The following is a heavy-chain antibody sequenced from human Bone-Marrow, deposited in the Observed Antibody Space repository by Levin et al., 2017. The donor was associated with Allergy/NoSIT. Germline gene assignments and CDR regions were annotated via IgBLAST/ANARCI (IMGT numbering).Heavy chain of an antibody. D-gene: IGHD6-13*01. Sequence: GGSLRLSCAASGFRFNDYAMSWVRQAPGKGLEWVSSISGSGGPTYYADSVKGRFTLSRDNSKNTLYLQMNSLSAEDTAVYFCAKDRGKGAASRPTSWGQGTLVTVSS. CDR1: GFRFNDYA. V-gene: IGHV3-23*01. CDR3: AKDRGKGAASRPTS. J-gene: IGHJ5*02. CDR2: ISGSGGPT.